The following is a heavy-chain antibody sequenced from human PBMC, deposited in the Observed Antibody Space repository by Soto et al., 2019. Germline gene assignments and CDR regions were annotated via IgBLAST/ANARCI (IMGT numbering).Heavy chain of an antibody. CDR2: VSYDGSSE. J-gene: IGHJ6*02. Sequence: VQMVESGGGVVQPGRSLRLTCAVSGFTFSDYGMHWVRQAPRKGLEWVAVVSYDGSSEFYADSVKGRFTISRDNSKNTLHLKMNSLRPEDTAVYYGAKAGYCTRGNCYDYYRYSMDVWGQGTAVTVSS. D-gene: IGHD3-16*02. CDR3: AKAGYCTRGNCYDYYRYSMDV. CDR1: GFTFSDYG. V-gene: IGHV3-30*18.